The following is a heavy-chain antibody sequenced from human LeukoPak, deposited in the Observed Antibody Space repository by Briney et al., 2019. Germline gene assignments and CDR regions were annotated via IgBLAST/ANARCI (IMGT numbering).Heavy chain of an antibody. CDR2: IIPIFGTA. V-gene: IGHV1-69*06. CDR1: GGTFSSYA. CDR3: ASQGTYSSSSYYYYYYMDV. J-gene: IGHJ6*03. Sequence: ASVKVSCKASGGTFSSYAISWVRQAPGQGLEWMGGIIPIFGTANYAQKFQGRVTITADKSTSTAYMELSSLRSEDTAVYYCASQGTYSSSSYYYYYYMDVWGKGTTVTVSS. D-gene: IGHD6-6*01.